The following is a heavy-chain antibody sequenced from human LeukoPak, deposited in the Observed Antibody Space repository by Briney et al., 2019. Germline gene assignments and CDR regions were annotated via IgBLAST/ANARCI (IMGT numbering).Heavy chain of an antibody. D-gene: IGHD2-15*01. CDR1: GFTFDDYG. CDR2: INWNGGST. Sequence: GGSLRLSCAAPGFTFDDYGMSWVRQAPGKGLEWVSGINWNGGSTGYADSVKGRFTISRDNAKNSLYLQMNSLRAEDTALYYCARGLRGYDYGDYWGQGTLVTVSS. V-gene: IGHV3-20*04. CDR3: ARGLRGYDYGDY. J-gene: IGHJ4*02.